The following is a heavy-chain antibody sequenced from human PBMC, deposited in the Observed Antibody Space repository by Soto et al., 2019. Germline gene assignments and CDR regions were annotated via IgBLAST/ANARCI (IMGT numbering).Heavy chain of an antibody. J-gene: IGHJ4*02. CDR2: ITGSGSST. D-gene: IGHD3-16*01. Sequence: PGGSLRLSCAASGFAFRDFAMIWVRQAPGKGLEWVSAITGSGSSTYNADSVKGRFTISRDNSKNTLYLQMNSLRAEDTAVFYCAKDDYVWGSSLYRDYWGQGTLVTVSS. CDR3: AKDDYVWGSSLYRDY. CDR1: GFAFRDFA. V-gene: IGHV3-23*01.